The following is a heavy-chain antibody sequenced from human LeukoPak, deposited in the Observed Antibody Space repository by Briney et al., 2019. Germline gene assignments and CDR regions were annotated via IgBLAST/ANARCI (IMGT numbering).Heavy chain of an antibody. D-gene: IGHD3-16*01. Sequence: SETLSLTCTVSGGSISYFYWSWIRQPPGKGLEWIGYVHYSGSTNYNPSLKSRVTMSVDTSKDQFSLKLSSVTAADTAVYYCAREGGLQAFDIWGQGTMVTVSS. CDR2: VHYSGST. CDR3: AREGGLQAFDI. J-gene: IGHJ3*02. V-gene: IGHV4-59*01. CDR1: GGSISYFY.